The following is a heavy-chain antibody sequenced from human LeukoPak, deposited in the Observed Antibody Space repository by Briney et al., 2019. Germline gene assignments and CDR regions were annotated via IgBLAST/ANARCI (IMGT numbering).Heavy chain of an antibody. V-gene: IGHV4-59*08. Sequence: SETLSLTCTVSGGSVSSYFWSWVRQPPEKGLEWIGYVYYSGSTNYNPSLTSRVTISVDTSKTQFSRRLSSVTAADTAVYYCARHLGPGWHAMDVWGQGTTVTVSS. CDR2: VYYSGST. CDR1: GGSVSSYF. CDR3: ARHLGPGWHAMDV. J-gene: IGHJ6*02. D-gene: IGHD2-15*01.